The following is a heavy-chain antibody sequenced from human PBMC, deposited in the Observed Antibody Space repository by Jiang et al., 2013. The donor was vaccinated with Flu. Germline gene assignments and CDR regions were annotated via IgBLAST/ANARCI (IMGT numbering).Heavy chain of an antibody. D-gene: IGHD3-9*01. CDR3: ARSPTVVAPDYDILTGYYHTAYYGMDV. CDR1: GGSISSSSYY. Sequence: GPGLVKPSETLSLTCTVSGGSISSSSYYWGWIRQPPGKGLEWIGSIYYSGSTYYNPSLKSRVTISVDTSKNQFSLKLSSVTAADTAVYYCARSPTVVAPDYDILTGYYHTAYYGMDVWGQGTTV. V-gene: IGHV4-39*01. CDR2: IYYSGST. J-gene: IGHJ6*02.